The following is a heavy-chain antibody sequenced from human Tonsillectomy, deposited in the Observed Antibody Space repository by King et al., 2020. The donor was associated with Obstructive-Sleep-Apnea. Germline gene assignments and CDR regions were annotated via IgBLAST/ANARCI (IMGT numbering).Heavy chain of an antibody. D-gene: IGHD3-9*01. CDR2: IWYDGSNK. CDR3: ARDWVTRYYILTGHYIYYYGMDA. CDR1: GFTFSSYG. J-gene: IGHJ6*02. V-gene: IGHV3-33*01. Sequence: VQLQESGGGVVQPGRSLRLSCAASGFTFSSYGLHWVRQVPGKGLEWVAVIWYDGSNKYYADSVKGRFTISRDNSKNTLYLQMNSLRAEDTAVYYCARDWVTRYYILTGHYIYYYGMDAWGQGTTVTVSS.